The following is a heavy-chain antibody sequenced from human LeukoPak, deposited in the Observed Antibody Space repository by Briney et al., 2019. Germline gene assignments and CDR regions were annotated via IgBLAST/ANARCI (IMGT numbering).Heavy chain of an antibody. CDR1: GYTFTDYY. CDR2: VEPEDGET. J-gene: IGHJ4*02. CDR3: ATPPIPYDSSGFSDY. Sequence: ASVKISCKVSGYTFTDYYMHWVQQAPGKGLEWMGLVEPEDGETIYAEKFQGRVTITADTSTDTAYMELSSLRSEDTAVYYCATPPIPYDSSGFSDYWGQGTLVTVSS. D-gene: IGHD3-22*01. V-gene: IGHV1-69-2*01.